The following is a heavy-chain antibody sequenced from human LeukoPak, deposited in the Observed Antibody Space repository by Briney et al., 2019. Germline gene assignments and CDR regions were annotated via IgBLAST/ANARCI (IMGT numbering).Heavy chain of an antibody. D-gene: IGHD2-15*01. CDR3: ALGYCGGGSCSTYYFDY. CDR2: INSDGSST. V-gene: IGHV3-74*01. Sequence: GGSLTLSCAASGFTFSSYWMHWVRQAPGKGLVWVSRINSDGSSTGYADSVKGRFTISRDNAKNTLYLQMNSLRAEDTAVYYCALGYCGGGSCSTYYFDYWGQGTRVTVSS. CDR1: GFTFSSYW. J-gene: IGHJ4*02.